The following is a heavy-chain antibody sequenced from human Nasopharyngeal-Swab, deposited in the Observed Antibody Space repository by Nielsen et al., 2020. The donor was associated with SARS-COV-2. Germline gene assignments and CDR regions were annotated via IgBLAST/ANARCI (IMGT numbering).Heavy chain of an antibody. D-gene: IGHD3-22*01. V-gene: IGHV4-39*01. CDR3: AKPRADHYDSSGY. Sequence: SETLSLTCTVSGGSISSSSYYWGWIRQPPGKGLEWIGSIYYSGSTYYNPSLKSRVTISVDTSKNQFSLKLSSVTAADTAVYYCAKPRADHYDSSGYWGQGTLVTVSS. CDR2: IYYSGST. J-gene: IGHJ4*02. CDR1: GGSISSSSYY.